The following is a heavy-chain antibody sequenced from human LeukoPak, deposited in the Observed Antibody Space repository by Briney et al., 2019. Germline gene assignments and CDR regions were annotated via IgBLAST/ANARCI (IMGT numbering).Heavy chain of an antibody. D-gene: IGHD3-10*01. CDR2: INHGGST. J-gene: IGHJ4*02. Sequence: SETLSLTCAVYGGSFSGDFWSWIRQSPGKGLEWIGEINHGGSTTYNPSLQSRVTISVDKAKNQFSLNLNSVTAADTAVYYCARGGDRSFDYWGQGTLVTVSS. V-gene: IGHV4-34*01. CDR1: GGSFSGDF. CDR3: ARGGDRSFDY.